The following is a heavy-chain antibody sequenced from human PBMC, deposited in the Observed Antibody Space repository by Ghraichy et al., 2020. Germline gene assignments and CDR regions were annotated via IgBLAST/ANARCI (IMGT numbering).Heavy chain of an antibody. J-gene: IGHJ4*02. CDR2: ISAYNGDT. V-gene: IGHV1-18*01. CDR1: GYTFTSYG. D-gene: IGHD3-3*01. Sequence: VSVKVSCKASGYTFTSYGISWVRQAPGQGLEWMGWISAYNGDTNYAQKLQGRVTMTTDTSTSTAYMELRSLRSDDTAVYYCARDQGRRTTIFARWVHLYYFDYWGQGTLVTVSS. CDR3: ARDQGRRTTIFARWVHLYYFDY.